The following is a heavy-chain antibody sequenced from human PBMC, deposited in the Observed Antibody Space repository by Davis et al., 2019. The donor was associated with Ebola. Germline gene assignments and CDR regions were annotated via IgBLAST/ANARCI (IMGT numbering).Heavy chain of an antibody. J-gene: IGHJ6*02. CDR3: ARVPGVPRPI. V-gene: IGHV3-21*01. D-gene: IGHD7-27*01. Sequence: GESLKISCAASGFTFSSYWMSWVRQAPGKGLEWVSSISSSSSYIYYADSVKGRFTISRDNAKNSLYLQMNSLRAEDTAVYYCARVPGVPRPIWGQGTTVTVSS. CDR2: ISSSSSYI. CDR1: GFTFSSYW.